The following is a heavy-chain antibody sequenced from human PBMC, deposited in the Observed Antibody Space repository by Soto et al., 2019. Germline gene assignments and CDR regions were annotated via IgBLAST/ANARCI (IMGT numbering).Heavy chain of an antibody. J-gene: IGHJ4*02. CDR1: GSTFSNNG. D-gene: IGHD5-12*01. V-gene: IGHV3-30*18. CDR3: AKDDSGYGADY. Sequence: ESGGGVVQPGRSLRLSCTASGSTFSNNGMHWVRQAPGKGLEWVAVTSYDGSSKYYTDSVKGRFTISRDNSKNTLYLQMNSLRADDTAVYYCAKDDSGYGADYWGQGTLVTVSS. CDR2: TSYDGSSK.